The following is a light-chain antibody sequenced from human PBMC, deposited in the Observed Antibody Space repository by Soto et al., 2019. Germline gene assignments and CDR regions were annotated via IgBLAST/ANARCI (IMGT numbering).Light chain of an antibody. CDR3: QQYNKWPIT. V-gene: IGKV3-15*01. Sequence: IVLTQSPATLSVSPWERATLSCRASQSVGSLLAWYQQKPGQAPRLLIYRASSRATGISGSFSGSGSGTEFTLTITSLQSEDFAVYYCQQYNKWPITFGQGTRLEIK. J-gene: IGKJ5*01. CDR1: QSVGSL. CDR2: RAS.